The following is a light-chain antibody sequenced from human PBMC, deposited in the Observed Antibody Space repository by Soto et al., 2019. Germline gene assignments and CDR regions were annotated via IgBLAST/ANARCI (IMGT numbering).Light chain of an antibody. CDR2: GAS. CDR3: QQYDSSLYT. V-gene: IGKV3-20*01. J-gene: IGKJ2*01. CDR1: QSVSSTY. Sequence: EIVLTQSPGTLSLSPGERATLSCRASQSVSSTYLAWYQQKPGQAPRLLIYGASSRATGIPDRFSGSGSGTDFTLTISRLEPEDFAVYFCQQYDSSLYTFGQGTKLGIK.